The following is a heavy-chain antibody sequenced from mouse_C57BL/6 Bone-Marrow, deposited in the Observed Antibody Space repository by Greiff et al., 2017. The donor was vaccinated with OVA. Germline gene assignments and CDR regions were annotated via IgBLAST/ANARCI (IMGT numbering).Heavy chain of an antibody. CDR1: GYTFTSYW. J-gene: IGHJ4*01. V-gene: IGHV1-55*01. Sequence: QVHVKQPGAELVKPGASVKMSCKASGYTFTSYWITWVKQRPGQGLEWIGDIYPGSGSTNYNEKFKSKATLTVDTSSSTAYMQLSSLTSEDSAVYYCARIKGTGHYAMDYWGQGTSVTVSS. CDR2: IYPGSGST. CDR3: ARIKGTGHYAMDY. D-gene: IGHD4-1*01.